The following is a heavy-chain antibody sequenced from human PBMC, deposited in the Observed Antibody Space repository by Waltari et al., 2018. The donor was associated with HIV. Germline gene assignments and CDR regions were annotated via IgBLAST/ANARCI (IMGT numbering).Heavy chain of an antibody. Sequence: EAPLVESGGAFVQTGGSLRVSCVGTGFIFSSYSMNWVRQAPGKGLEWVAYIGSGGTTSYADSVKGRFTISRDNAKNSVFLQMNSLREDDTAIYFCARDKLGDPAPVWGQGTTVTVSS. J-gene: IGHJ6*02. D-gene: IGHD1-26*01. V-gene: IGHV3-48*02. CDR1: GFIFSSYS. CDR2: IGSGGTT. CDR3: ARDKLGDPAPV.